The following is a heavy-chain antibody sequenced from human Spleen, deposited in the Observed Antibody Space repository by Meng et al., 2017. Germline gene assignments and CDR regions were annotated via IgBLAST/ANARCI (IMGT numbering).Heavy chain of an antibody. J-gene: IGHJ6*02. CDR2: INTNTGNP. V-gene: IGHV7-4-1*02. CDR3: AIKGSLGYCSSTSCPLAVAGRSYYYYYGMDV. CDR1: GYSIITYG. D-gene: IGHD2-2*01. Sequence: ASVKVSCKASGYSIITYGFSWVRQAPGQGLEWMGWINTNTGNPTYAQGFTGRFVFSLDTSVSTAYLQISSLKAEDTAVYYCAIKGSLGYCSSTSCPLAVAGRSYYYYYGMDVWGQGTTVTVSS.